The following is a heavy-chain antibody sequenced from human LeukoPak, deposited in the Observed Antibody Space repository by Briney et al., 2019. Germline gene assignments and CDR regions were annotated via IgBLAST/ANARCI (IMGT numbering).Heavy chain of an antibody. D-gene: IGHD3-10*01. CDR2: ISYDGSNK. J-gene: IGHJ4*02. CDR1: GFTFSSYA. CDR3: ARVLEAYYYGSGSYYNYFDY. Sequence: GRSLRLSCAASGFTFSSYAMHWVRQAPGKGLEWVAVISYDGSNKYYADSVKGRFTISRDNSKNTLYLQMNSLRAEDTAVYYCARVLEAYYYGSGSYYNYFDYWGQGTLVTVSS. V-gene: IGHV3-30-3*01.